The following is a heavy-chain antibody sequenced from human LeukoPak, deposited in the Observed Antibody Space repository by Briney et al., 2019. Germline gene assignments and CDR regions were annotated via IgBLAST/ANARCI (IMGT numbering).Heavy chain of an antibody. CDR2: ISSSSIYI. D-gene: IGHD1-26*01. CDR3: ARDLWVVGATFDY. J-gene: IGHJ4*02. Sequence: GGSLRLSCAASGFTFSSYSMNWVRQAPGKGLEWVSYISSSSIYIYYADSVKGRFTISRDNAKNSLYLQMNSLRAEDTAVYYCARDLWVVGATFDYWGQGTLVTVSS. CDR1: GFTFSSYS. V-gene: IGHV3-21*05.